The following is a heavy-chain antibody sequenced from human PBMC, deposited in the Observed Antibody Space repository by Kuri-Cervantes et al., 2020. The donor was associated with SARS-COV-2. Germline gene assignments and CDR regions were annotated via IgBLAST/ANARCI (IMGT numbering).Heavy chain of an antibody. V-gene: IGHV3-21*01. CDR3: ASLLSGGGAHLYYFYMDA. J-gene: IGHJ6*03. Sequence: GESLKISCAASGFTFSTYSMTWVRQAPGKGLEWVSSISSSSGQRYYVDSVKGRFTISRDNAKNSLYLQMNSLRAEDTAVYYCASLLSGGGAHLYYFYMDAWGKGTSVTVSS. D-gene: IGHD3-16*01. CDR2: ISSSSGQR. CDR1: GFTFSTYS.